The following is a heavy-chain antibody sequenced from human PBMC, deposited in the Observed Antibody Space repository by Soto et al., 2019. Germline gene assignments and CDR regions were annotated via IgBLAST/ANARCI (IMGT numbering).Heavy chain of an antibody. Sequence: SETLSLTCAVYGGSFSGYYWSWICQPPGKGLEWIGEINHSGSTNYNPSLKSRVTISVDTSKNQFSLKLSSVTAADTAVYYCARGGKRIMITFGGVIAYGMDVWGQGTTVTVS. J-gene: IGHJ6*02. CDR1: GGSFSGYY. D-gene: IGHD3-16*02. CDR2: INHSGST. CDR3: ARGGKRIMITFGGVIAYGMDV. V-gene: IGHV4-34*01.